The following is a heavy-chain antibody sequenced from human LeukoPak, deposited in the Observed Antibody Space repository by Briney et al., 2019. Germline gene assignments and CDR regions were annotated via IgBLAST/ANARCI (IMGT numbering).Heavy chain of an antibody. CDR3: ARDPGGGNPPYNWFDP. J-gene: IGHJ5*02. V-gene: IGHV4-59*01. D-gene: IGHD1-14*01. CDR2: IYYSGST. CDR1: GGSISSYY. Sequence: SETLSLTCTVSGGSISSYYWSWIRQPPGKGLEWIGYIYYSGSTNYNPSLKSRVTISVDTSKNQFSLKLSSVTAADTAVYYCARDPGGGNPPYNWFDPWGQGTLVTVSS.